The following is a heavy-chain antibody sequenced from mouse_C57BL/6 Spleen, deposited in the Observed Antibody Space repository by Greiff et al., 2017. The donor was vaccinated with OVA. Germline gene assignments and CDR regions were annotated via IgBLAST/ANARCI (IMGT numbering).Heavy chain of an antibody. CDR3: ARGGVTTGVDFDY. CDR1: GYTFTDYY. Sequence: EVQLQQSGPVLVKPGASVKMSCKASGYTFTDYYMNWVKQSHGKSLEWIGVINPYNGGTSYNQKFKGKATLTVDKSSSTAYMELNSLTSEDSAVYYCARGGVTTGVDFDYWGQGTTLTVSS. V-gene: IGHV1-19*01. CDR2: INPYNGGT. D-gene: IGHD2-2*01. J-gene: IGHJ2*01.